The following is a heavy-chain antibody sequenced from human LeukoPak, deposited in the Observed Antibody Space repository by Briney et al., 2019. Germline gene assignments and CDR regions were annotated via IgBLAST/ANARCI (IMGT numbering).Heavy chain of an antibody. V-gene: IGHV3-73*01. CDR3: TRQHPDPLYYYDSSASDY. D-gene: IGHD3-22*01. J-gene: IGHJ4*02. Sequence: GGSLKLSCAASGFTFSGSAMHWVRQASGKGLEWVGRIRSKANSYATAYAASVKGRFTISRDDSKSTAYLQMNSLKTEDTAVYYCTRQHPDPLYYYDSSASDYWGQGTLVTVSS. CDR1: GFTFSGSA. CDR2: IRSKANSYAT.